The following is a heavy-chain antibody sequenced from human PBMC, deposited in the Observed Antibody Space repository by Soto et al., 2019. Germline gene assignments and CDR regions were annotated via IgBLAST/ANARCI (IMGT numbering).Heavy chain of an antibody. CDR1: GGSFSGYY. D-gene: IGHD6-19*01. CDR3: ARGRQYSRGWYNYYYGMDV. V-gene: IGHV4-34*01. Sequence: SETLSLTCAVYGGSFSGYYWSWIRQPPGKGLEWIGEINHSGSTNYNPSLKSRVTISVDTSKNQFSLKLSSVTAADTAVYYCARGRQYSRGWYNYYYGMDVWGQGTTVTVSS. CDR2: INHSGST. J-gene: IGHJ6*02.